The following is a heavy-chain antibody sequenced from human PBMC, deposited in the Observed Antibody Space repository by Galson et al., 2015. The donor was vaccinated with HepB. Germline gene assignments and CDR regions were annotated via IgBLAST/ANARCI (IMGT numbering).Heavy chain of an antibody. CDR3: ARGGRIHRQRFDY. CDR2: INHSGST. CDR1: GGSFSGYY. Sequence: ETLSLTCAVYGGSFSGYYWSWIRQPPGKGLEWIGEINHSGSTNYNPSLKSRVTISVDTSKNQFSLKLSSVTAADTAVYYCARGGRIHRQRFDYWGQGTLVTVSS. D-gene: IGHD5-18*01. V-gene: IGHV4-34*01. J-gene: IGHJ4*02.